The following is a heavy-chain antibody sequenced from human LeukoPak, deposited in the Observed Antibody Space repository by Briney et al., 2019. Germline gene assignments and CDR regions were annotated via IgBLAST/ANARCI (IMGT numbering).Heavy chain of an antibody. J-gene: IGHJ6*03. CDR3: AKNRGAGSHYYYHMNV. CDR1: GFTFSTYG. Sequence: PGRSLRLSCAASGFTFSTYGMHWVRQAPGKGLEWVAVISYDGRDKYYADSVKGRFTISRDNSKNTLYLQLNSLRVEDTAVYYCAKNRGAGSHYYYHMNVWGKGTTVTVSS. V-gene: IGHV3-30*18. D-gene: IGHD1-26*01. CDR2: ISYDGRDK.